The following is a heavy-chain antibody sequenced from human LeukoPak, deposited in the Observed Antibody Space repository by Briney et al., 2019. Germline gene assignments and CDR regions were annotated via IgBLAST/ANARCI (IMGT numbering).Heavy chain of an antibody. Sequence: LGESLRISCKGSGYSFTSYWISWVRQMPGKGLEWMGRIDPSDSYTNYSPSFQGHVTISADKSISTAYLQWSSLKASDTAMYYCAREVGATTHFDYWGQGTLVTVSS. CDR3: AREVGATTHFDY. CDR1: GYSFTSYW. D-gene: IGHD1-26*01. V-gene: IGHV5-10-1*01. CDR2: IDPSDSYT. J-gene: IGHJ4*02.